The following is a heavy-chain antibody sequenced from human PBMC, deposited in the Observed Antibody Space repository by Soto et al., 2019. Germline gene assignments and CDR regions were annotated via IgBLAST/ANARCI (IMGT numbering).Heavy chain of an antibody. Sequence: PLEIMCLTWTVSGGTSGSSSGYWGWKRKHPGKGLEWIGSIYYSGSTYYNPSLKSRVTIYVDTSKNQFSLKLSSVTAADTAVYYFARRLYYDSSGFEGGGMDVWGQGTTVTVSS. D-gene: IGHD3-22*01. CDR1: GGTSGSSSGY. CDR3: ARRLYYDSSGFEGGGMDV. J-gene: IGHJ6*02. CDR2: IYYSGST. V-gene: IGHV4-39*01.